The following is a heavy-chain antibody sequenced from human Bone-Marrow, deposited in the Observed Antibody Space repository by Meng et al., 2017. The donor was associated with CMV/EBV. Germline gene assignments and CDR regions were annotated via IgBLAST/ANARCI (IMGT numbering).Heavy chain of an antibody. Sequence: SVKVSCKASGFTFTSSAVQWVRQARGQRLEWIGWIVVGSGNTNYAQKFQERVTITRDMSTSTAYMELSSLRSEDTAVYYCAAEVLPGIAAAGTPTYYYYYGMDVWGQRNTVNVTS. CDR3: AAEVLPGIAAAGTPTYYYYYGMDV. J-gene: IGHJ6*02. CDR1: GFTFTSSA. V-gene: IGHV1-58*01. D-gene: IGHD6-13*01. CDR2: IVVGSGNT.